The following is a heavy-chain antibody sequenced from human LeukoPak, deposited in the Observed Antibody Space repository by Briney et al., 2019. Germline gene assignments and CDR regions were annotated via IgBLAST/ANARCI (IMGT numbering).Heavy chain of an antibody. CDR2: IDPNSGGT. V-gene: IGHV1-2*02. CDR1: GYTFTAYY. J-gene: IGHJ4*02. D-gene: IGHD6-19*01. Sequence: ASVKVSCKTSGYTFTAYYMHWVRQAPGQGLEWMGWIDPNSGGTNYAQKFQGRVTMTRDTSISTAYMELSRLRSDDTAVYYCARGSDSSGWYSIKYYFDYWGQGTLVTVSS. CDR3: ARGSDSSGWYSIKYYFDY.